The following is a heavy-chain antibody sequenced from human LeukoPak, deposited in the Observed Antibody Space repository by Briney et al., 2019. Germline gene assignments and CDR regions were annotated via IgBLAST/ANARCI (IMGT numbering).Heavy chain of an antibody. D-gene: IGHD4-11*01. CDR1: GGSISSGDYY. J-gene: IGHJ4*02. CDR2: IYYSGST. V-gene: IGHV4-30-4*08. CDR3: ARDSDYSNYLV. Sequence: SETLSLTCTVSGGSISSGDYYWSWVRQPPGKGLEWIGYIYYSGSTYYNPSLKSRVTISVDTSKNQFSLKLSSVTAADTAVYYCARDSDYSNYLVWGQGTLVTVSS.